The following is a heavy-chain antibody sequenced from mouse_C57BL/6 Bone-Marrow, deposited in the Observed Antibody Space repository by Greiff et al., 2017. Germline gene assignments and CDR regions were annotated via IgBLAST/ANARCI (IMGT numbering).Heavy chain of an antibody. CDR2: ISSGGSYT. Sequence: EVQRVESGGDLVKPGGSLKLSCAASGFTFSSYGMSWVRQTPDKRLEWVATISSGGSYTYYPDSVKGRFTISRDNAKNTLYLQMSSLKSEDTAMYYCARKDYDYDPWFAYWGQGTLVTVSA. CDR1: GFTFSSYG. CDR3: ARKDYDYDPWFAY. J-gene: IGHJ3*01. V-gene: IGHV5-6*01. D-gene: IGHD2-4*01.